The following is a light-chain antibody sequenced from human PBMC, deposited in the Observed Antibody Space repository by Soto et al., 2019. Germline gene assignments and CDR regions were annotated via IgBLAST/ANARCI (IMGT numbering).Light chain of an antibody. Sequence: QSALTQPPSASGTPGQRVTISCSGSSSNIGINTVNWYQQVPGTAPKLLIYTDNQRPSGVPDRFSGSKSGTSASLAISGLQSEDEADYSCAAWDDSLNGLYVFGTGTKV. CDR1: SSNIGINT. V-gene: IGLV1-44*01. CDR3: AAWDDSLNGLYV. CDR2: TDN. J-gene: IGLJ1*01.